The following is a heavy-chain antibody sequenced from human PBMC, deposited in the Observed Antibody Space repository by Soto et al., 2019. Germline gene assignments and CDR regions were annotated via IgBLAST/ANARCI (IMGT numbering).Heavy chain of an antibody. Sequence: PGGSLRLSCAASGFTFSSYWMSWVRQAPGKGLEWVANIKQDGSEKYYVDSVKGRFTISRDNAKNSLYPQMNSLRAEDTAVYYCARGRSSWYGGWGYYYYGMDVWGQGTTVTVSS. CDR2: IKQDGSEK. J-gene: IGHJ6*02. CDR3: ARGRSSWYGGWGYYYYGMDV. D-gene: IGHD6-13*01. V-gene: IGHV3-7*03. CDR1: GFTFSSYW.